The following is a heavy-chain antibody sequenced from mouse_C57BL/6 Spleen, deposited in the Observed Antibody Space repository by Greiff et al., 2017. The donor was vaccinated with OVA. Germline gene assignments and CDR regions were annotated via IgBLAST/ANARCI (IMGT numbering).Heavy chain of an antibody. J-gene: IGHJ4*01. CDR3: ARKDYGNYGDAMDY. V-gene: IGHV5-17*01. CDR2: ISSGSSTI. CDR1: GFTFSDYG. D-gene: IGHD2-1*01. Sequence: EVQVVESGGGLVKPGGSLKLSCAASGFTFSDYGMHWVRQAPEKGLEWVAYISSGSSTIYYADTVKGRFTISRDNAKNTLFLQMTSLRSEDTAMYYCARKDYGNYGDAMDYWGQGTSVTVSS.